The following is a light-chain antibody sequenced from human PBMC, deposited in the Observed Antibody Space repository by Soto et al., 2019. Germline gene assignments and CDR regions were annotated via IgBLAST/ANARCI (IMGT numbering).Light chain of an antibody. Sequence: QSALTQPRSASGTPGQRVTISCSGSSSNIGSNTVNWYQQLPGTAPKLLIYSNNQRPSGVPDRFSGSKSGTSASLAISGLRSEDEADYYCAAWDDSLRGPVFGGGTKLTVL. J-gene: IGLJ2*01. CDR1: SSNIGSNT. CDR2: SNN. V-gene: IGLV1-44*01. CDR3: AAWDDSLRGPV.